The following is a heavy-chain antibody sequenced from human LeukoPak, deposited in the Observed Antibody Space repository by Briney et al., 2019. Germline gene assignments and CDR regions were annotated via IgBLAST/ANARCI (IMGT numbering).Heavy chain of an antibody. CDR1: GFTFSSYS. CDR3: ARPYSSSSYDEDGMDV. J-gene: IGHJ6*02. Sequence: PGGSLRLSCAASGFTFSSYSMNWVRQAPGKGLEWVSSISSSSSYIYYADSVKGRFTISRDNAKNSLYLQMNSLRAEDTAVYYCARPYSSSSYDEDGMDVWGQGTTVTVSS. D-gene: IGHD6-13*01. CDR2: ISSSSSYI. V-gene: IGHV3-21*04.